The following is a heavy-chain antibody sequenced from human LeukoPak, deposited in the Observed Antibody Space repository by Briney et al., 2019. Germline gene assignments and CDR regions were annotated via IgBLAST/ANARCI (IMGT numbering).Heavy chain of an antibody. CDR1: GGSFSGYY. CDR3: ARGGVGATTYDY. CDR2: INHSGST. D-gene: IGHD1-26*01. V-gene: IGHV4-34*01. J-gene: IGHJ4*02. Sequence: SETLSLTCAVYGGSFSGYYRSWIRQPPGKGLEWIGEINHSGSTNYNPSLKSRVAISVDTSKNQFSLKLSSVTAADTAVYYCARGGVGATTYDYWGQGTLVTVSS.